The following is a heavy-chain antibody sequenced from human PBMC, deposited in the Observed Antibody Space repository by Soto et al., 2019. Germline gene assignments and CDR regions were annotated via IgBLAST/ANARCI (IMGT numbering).Heavy chain of an antibody. CDR1: GYTFTGYY. CDR3: ARDALVRSGSYPYWFDP. V-gene: IGHV1-2*04. CDR2: INPNSGGT. D-gene: IGHD1-26*01. Sequence: ASVKVSCKASGYTFTGYYMHWVRQAPGQGLEWMGWINPNSGGTNYAQKFQGWVTMTRDTSISTAYMELSRLRSDDTAVYYCARDALVRSGSYPYWFDPWGQGTLVTVSS. J-gene: IGHJ5*02.